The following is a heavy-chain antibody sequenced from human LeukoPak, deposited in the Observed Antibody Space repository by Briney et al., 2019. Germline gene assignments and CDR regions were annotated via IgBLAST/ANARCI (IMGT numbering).Heavy chain of an antibody. CDR3: ARDDREQQPSTFDY. J-gene: IGHJ4*02. V-gene: IGHV3-15*01. CDR2: IKSKTDGGTT. D-gene: IGHD6-13*01. CDR1: GFTFSNAW. Sequence: PGGSLRLSCAASGFTFSNAWMSWVRQAPGKGLEWVGRIKSKTDGGTTDYAAPVKGRFTISRDNSKNTLYLQMNSLRAEDTAVYYCARDDREQQPSTFDYWGQGTLVTVSS.